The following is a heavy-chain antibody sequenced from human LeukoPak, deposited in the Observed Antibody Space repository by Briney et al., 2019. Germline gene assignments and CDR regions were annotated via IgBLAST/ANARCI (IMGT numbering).Heavy chain of an antibody. J-gene: IGHJ4*02. Sequence: PSETLSLTXAVYGGSFSGYYWSWIRQPPGKGLEWIGEINHSGSTNYSPSLKSRVTISVDTSKNQFSLKLSSVTAADTAVYYCARRYSNSYFDYWGQGTLVTVSS. V-gene: IGHV4-34*01. D-gene: IGHD4-11*01. CDR1: GGSFSGYY. CDR3: ARRYSNSYFDY. CDR2: INHSGST.